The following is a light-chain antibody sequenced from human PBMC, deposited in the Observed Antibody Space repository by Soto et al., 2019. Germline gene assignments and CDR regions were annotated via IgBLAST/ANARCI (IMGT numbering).Light chain of an antibody. CDR1: QSVSSSY. V-gene: IGKV3-20*01. J-gene: IGKJ3*01. Sequence: EIVLTQSPGTLSLSPGERATLSCRASQSVSSSYLAWYQQKPGQAPRLHIYGASSRATGIPDRFSVSGSGTDFTLTISRLEPEDFAVYYCQQYGSSPFTFGPGTKVDIK. CDR2: GAS. CDR3: QQYGSSPFT.